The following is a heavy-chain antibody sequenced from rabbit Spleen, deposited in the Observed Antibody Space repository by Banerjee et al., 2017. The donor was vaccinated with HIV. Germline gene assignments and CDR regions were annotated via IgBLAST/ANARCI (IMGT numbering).Heavy chain of an antibody. Sequence: QSLEESGGDLVKPGASLTLTCTASGFEFSSNAMCWVRQAPGKGLEWIACIYTTTWYASWARGRFTISKTSSTTVTLQMTSLTAADTATYFCARSPAGNNGLWGPGTLVTVS. J-gene: IGHJ4*01. V-gene: IGHV1S40*01. CDR1: GFEFSSNA. D-gene: IGHD4-2*01. CDR2: IYTTT. CDR3: ARSPAGNNGL.